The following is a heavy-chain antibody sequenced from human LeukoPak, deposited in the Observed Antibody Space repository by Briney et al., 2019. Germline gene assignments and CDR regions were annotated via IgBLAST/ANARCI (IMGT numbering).Heavy chain of an antibody. D-gene: IGHD1-1*01. CDR1: GGSISSSSYY. CDR3: ARPVPSRLGWFDP. V-gene: IGHV4-39*01. CDR2: IFHSGSN. J-gene: IGHJ5*02. Sequence: SETLSLTCTVSGGSISSSSYYWGWIRQPPGKGLEWIGYIFHSGSNYYNPSLKSRVSISVHTSKNQFSLKLRSVTAADTAVYYCARPVPSRLGWFDPWGQGTLVTVSS.